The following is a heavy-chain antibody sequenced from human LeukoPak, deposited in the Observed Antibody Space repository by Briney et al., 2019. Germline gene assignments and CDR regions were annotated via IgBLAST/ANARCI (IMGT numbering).Heavy chain of an antibody. J-gene: IGHJ3*02. CDR1: GGTFSSYA. Sequence: ASVTVSYMASGGTFSSYAIIWVRQAPGQGLEWMGRIIPILGIANYVQKFQGRVTITADESTSTAYMELSILRSEDRAVYYWATARAFDIWGGRTMVSVSS. CDR3: ATARAFDI. V-gene: IGHV1-69*04. CDR2: IIPILGIA.